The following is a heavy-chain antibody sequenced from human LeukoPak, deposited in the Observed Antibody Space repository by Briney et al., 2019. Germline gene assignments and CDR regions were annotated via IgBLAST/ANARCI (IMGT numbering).Heavy chain of an antibody. CDR2: IRTSTSTI. CDR1: GFTFSTYT. D-gene: IGHD2-21*02. J-gene: IGHJ3*01. CDR3: ARDSDYALDV. Sequence: PGGSLRLSCAASGFTFSTYTMNWVRQAPGKGLEWISYIRTSTSTISYADSVKGRFAISTDNAQNSLYLQMNSLRAEDTAVYFCARDSDYALDVWGQGTMVTVSS. V-gene: IGHV3-48*01.